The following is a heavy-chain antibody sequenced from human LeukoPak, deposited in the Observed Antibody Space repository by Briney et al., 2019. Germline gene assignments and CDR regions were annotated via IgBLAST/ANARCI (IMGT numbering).Heavy chain of an antibody. CDR3: ARDSGQWLEDAFDI. D-gene: IGHD6-19*01. J-gene: IGHJ3*02. CDR2: IYYSGST. CDR1: GGSISSYY. Sequence: SETLSLTCTVSGGSISSYYWSWIRQPPGKGLEWIGYIYYSGSTNYNPSLKSRVTISVGTSKNQFSLKLSSVTAADTAVYYCARDSGQWLEDAFDIWGQGTMVTVSS. V-gene: IGHV4-59*01.